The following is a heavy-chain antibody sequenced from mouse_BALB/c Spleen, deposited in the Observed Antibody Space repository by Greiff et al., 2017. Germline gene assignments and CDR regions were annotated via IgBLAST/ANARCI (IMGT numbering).Heavy chain of an antibody. Sequence: VQLQQSGPGLVAPSQSLSITCTVSGFSLTSYGVHWVRQPPGKGLEWLGVIWAGGSTNYNSALMSRLSISKDNSKSQVFLKMNSLQTDDTAMYYCARDPMITDYAMDYWGQGTSVTVSS. CDR2: IWAGGST. D-gene: IGHD2-4*01. CDR1: GFSLTSYG. V-gene: IGHV2-9*02. J-gene: IGHJ4*01. CDR3: ARDPMITDYAMDY.